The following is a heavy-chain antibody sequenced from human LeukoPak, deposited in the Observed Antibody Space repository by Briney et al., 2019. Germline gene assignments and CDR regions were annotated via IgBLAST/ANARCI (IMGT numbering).Heavy chain of an antibody. CDR1: GYTFTDHY. CDR3: ARDHNWGPDY. Sequence: GASVKVSSQALGYTFTDHYSHCRRHTPGQGIEWRLWIHRGRGDTNIAQKLQSSVSLTRDMSISTAYMELSRLTSDDRAVYYCARDHNWGPDYWGQGTLVSVSS. J-gene: IGHJ4*02. V-gene: IGHV1-2*02. D-gene: IGHD7-27*01. CDR2: IHRGRGDT.